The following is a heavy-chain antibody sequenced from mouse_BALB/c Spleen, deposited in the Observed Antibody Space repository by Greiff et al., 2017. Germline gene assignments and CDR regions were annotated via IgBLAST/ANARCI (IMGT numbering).Heavy chain of an antibody. CDR2: IDPSDSET. V-gene: IGHV1S126*01. J-gene: IGHJ3*01. CDR1: GYSFTSYW. Sequence: VQRVESGPQLVRPGASVKISCKASGYSFTSYWMHWVKQRPGQGLEWIGMIDPSDSETWLNQKFKDKATLTVDKSSSTAYMQLSSPTSEDSAVYYCAREGNYLFAYWGQGTLVTVSA. D-gene: IGHD2-1*01. CDR3: AREGNYLFAY.